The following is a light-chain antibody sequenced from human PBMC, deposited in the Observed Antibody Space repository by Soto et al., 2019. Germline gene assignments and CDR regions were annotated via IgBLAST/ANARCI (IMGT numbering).Light chain of an antibody. V-gene: IGKV3-11*01. CDR1: QSVSKY. CDR2: DAS. CDR3: QQRSNRPQLT. J-gene: IGKJ4*01. Sequence: EIVLTQSPATLSLSPGERATLSCRASQSVSKYLAWYQQKPGQAPRLLIHDASNRATGIPARFSGSGSATDFTLTISRLEPEDFGVDYCQQRSNRPQLTFGGGTKVEIK.